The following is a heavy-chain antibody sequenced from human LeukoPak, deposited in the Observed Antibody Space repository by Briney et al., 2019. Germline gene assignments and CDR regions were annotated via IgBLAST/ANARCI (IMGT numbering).Heavy chain of an antibody. Sequence: PGGSLRLSCAASGFTFSSYWMHWVRQTPGKGLVWVSRINSDGSSTSYADSVKGRFTISRDNAKNTLYLQMNSLRAEDTAVYYCARDFAVLTPDPAMGYWGQGTLVTVSS. V-gene: IGHV3-74*01. CDR1: GFTFSSYW. J-gene: IGHJ4*02. CDR3: ARDFAVLTPDPAMGY. CDR2: INSDGSST. D-gene: IGHD4-23*01.